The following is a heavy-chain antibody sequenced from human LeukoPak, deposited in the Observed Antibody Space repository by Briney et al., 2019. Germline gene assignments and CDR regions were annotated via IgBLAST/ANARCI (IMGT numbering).Heavy chain of an antibody. V-gene: IGHV4-30-4*01. CDR2: IYYSGST. CDR3: AAPITMVRGAPILSP. Sequence: SETLSLTCTVSGGSISSGDYYWSWIRQPPGKGLEWIGYIYYSGSTYYNPSLKSRVTISVDTSKNQFSLKLSSVTAADTAVYYCAAPITMVRGAPILSPWGQGTLVTVSS. J-gene: IGHJ5*02. D-gene: IGHD3-10*01. CDR1: GGSISSGDYY.